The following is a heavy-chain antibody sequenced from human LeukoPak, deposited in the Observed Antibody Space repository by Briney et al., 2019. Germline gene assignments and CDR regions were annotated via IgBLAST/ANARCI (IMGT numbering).Heavy chain of an antibody. Sequence: SETLSLTCTVSGGSISSSSYYWSWIRQPPGKGLEWIGYIYYSGSTYYNPSLKSRVTISVDTSKNQFSLKLSSVTAADTAVYYCASPTYYYDSSGYFDAFDIWGQGTMVTVSS. CDR1: GGSISSSSYY. J-gene: IGHJ3*02. V-gene: IGHV4-30-4*08. CDR3: ASPTYYYDSSGYFDAFDI. D-gene: IGHD3-22*01. CDR2: IYYSGST.